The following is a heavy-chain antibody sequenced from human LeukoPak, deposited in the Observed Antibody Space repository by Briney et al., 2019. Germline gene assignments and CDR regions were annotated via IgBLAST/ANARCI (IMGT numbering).Heavy chain of an antibody. CDR3: AKGLAPAARYFRNYFDY. CDR2: ISYDGSNK. D-gene: IGHD6-13*01. CDR1: GFTFSSYG. Sequence: GGSLRLSCAASGFTFSSYGMHWVRQAPGKGLEWVAVISYDGSNKYYADSVKGRFTISRDNSKNTLYLQMNSLRAEDTAVYYCAKGLAPAARYFRNYFDYGGKETLATIS. V-gene: IGHV3-30*18. J-gene: IGHJ4*02.